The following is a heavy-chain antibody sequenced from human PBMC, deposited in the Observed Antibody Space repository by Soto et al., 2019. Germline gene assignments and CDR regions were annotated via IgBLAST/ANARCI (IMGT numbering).Heavy chain of an antibody. Sequence: ASVKVSCKASGYTFTSYAMHWVRQAPGQRLEWMGWINAGNGNTKYSQKFQGRVTITRDTSASTAYMELSSLRSEDTAVYYCAREVISSSLYPTYYYSGMDVWGQGTTVTVSS. D-gene: IGHD6-13*01. CDR1: GYTFTSYA. V-gene: IGHV1-3*01. J-gene: IGHJ6*02. CDR2: INAGNGNT. CDR3: AREVISSSLYPTYYYSGMDV.